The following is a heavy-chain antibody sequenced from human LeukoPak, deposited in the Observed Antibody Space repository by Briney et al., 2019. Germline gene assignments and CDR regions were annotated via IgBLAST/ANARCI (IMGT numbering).Heavy chain of an antibody. Sequence: ASVKVSCKASGYTFTAYFTHWVRQAPGQGLEWMGWINPNSGATTYAQKFQGRVTMTRDTSISTAYMELSRLRSDDTAVYYCARIRKSNSWYDAFDIWGQGTMVTVSS. CDR3: ARIRKSNSWYDAFDI. J-gene: IGHJ3*02. V-gene: IGHV1-2*02. CDR2: INPNSGAT. CDR1: GYTFTAYF. D-gene: IGHD6-13*01.